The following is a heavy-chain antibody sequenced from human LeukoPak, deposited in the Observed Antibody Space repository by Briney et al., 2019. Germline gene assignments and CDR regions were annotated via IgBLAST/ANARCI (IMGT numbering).Heavy chain of an antibody. D-gene: IGHD6-13*01. Sequence: PGGSLRLSCAASGFTFSSYAMHWVRQAPGKGLEYVSAISSNGGSTYYANSVKGRFTISRDNSKNTLYLQMSSLRAEDMAVYYCARGHIAAAGWGQGTLVTVSS. CDR2: ISSNGGST. V-gene: IGHV3-64*01. CDR1: GFTFSSYA. CDR3: ARGHIAAAG. J-gene: IGHJ4*02.